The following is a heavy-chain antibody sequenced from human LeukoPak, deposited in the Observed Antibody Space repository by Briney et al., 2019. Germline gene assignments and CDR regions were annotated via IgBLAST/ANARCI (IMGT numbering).Heavy chain of an antibody. CDR2: IYTSGST. V-gene: IGHV4-61*02. CDR3: ARSIVVVPAAIGTRDRGYYMDV. Sequence: NPSETLSLTCTVSGGSISSGSYYWSWIRQPARKGLEYIGRIYTSGSTSYNPSLKSRVTISVDTSKNQFSLKLSSVTAADTAVYYCARSIVVVPAAIGTRDRGYYMDVWGKGTTVTVSS. J-gene: IGHJ6*03. CDR1: GGSISSGSYY. D-gene: IGHD2-2*02.